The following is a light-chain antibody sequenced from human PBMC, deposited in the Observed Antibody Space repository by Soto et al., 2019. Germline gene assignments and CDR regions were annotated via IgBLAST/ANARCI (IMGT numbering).Light chain of an antibody. J-gene: IGLJ2*01. V-gene: IGLV1-44*01. CDR1: YSNIGIND. CDR3: AAWDDSLNGPI. Sequence: QSVLTQPPSASGTPGQRVIVSCSGTYSNIGINDVHWYRQLSGSAPQILIYDTTERATGVPDRFSGSKSGTSASLAISGLQAEDEADYHCAAWDDSLNGPIFGGGTK. CDR2: DTT.